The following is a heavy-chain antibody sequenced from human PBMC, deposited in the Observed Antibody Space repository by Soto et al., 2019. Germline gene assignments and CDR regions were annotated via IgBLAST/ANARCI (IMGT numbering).Heavy chain of an antibody. Sequence: GESLKISRKGSGYSFTSYWIGWVRQMPGKGLEWMGIIYPGDSDTRYSPSFQGQVTISADKSISTAYLQWSSLKASDTAMYYCARHEGYYGSPAAGLFDYWGQGTLVTVS. J-gene: IGHJ4*02. CDR1: GYSFTSYW. D-gene: IGHD3-10*01. CDR3: ARHEGYYGSPAAGLFDY. V-gene: IGHV5-51*01. CDR2: IYPGDSDT.